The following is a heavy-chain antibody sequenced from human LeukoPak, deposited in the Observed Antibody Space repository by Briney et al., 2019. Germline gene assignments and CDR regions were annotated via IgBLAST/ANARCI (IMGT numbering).Heavy chain of an antibody. CDR3: ARESENYGLDY. CDR1: GFTFSSYS. D-gene: IGHD3-10*01. V-gene: IGHV3-48*01. Sequence: SGGSLRLSCAASGFTFSSYSMNWVRQAPGKGLEWVSYISSSSSTIYYADSVKGRFTISRDNSKNTVYLQMNSLRAEDTALYYCARESENYGLDYWGQGTLVTVSS. CDR2: ISSSSSTI. J-gene: IGHJ4*02.